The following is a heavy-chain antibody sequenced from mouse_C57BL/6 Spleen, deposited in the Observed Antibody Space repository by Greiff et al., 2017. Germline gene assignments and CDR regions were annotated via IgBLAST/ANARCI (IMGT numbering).Heavy chain of an antibody. CDR3: ARSYYDYDVWFAY. J-gene: IGHJ3*01. CDR2: ISNLAFSI. CDR1: GFTFSDYG. V-gene: IGHV5-15*01. D-gene: IGHD2-4*01. Sequence: EVKLVESGGGLVQPGGSLKLSCAASGFTFSDYGMAWVRQAPRKGPEWVAFISNLAFSIYYAETVTGRFTISREKAKNTLYLEMSSLRSEDTAMYYCARSYYDYDVWFAYWGQGTLVTVSA.